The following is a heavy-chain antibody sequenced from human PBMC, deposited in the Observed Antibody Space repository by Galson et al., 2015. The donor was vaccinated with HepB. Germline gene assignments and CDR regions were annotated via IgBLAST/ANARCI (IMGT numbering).Heavy chain of an antibody. CDR3: ARFGYSYRH. J-gene: IGHJ4*02. V-gene: IGHV1-8*01. CDR2: VDPDSGNT. D-gene: IGHD5-24*01. CDR1: GYTFTSYE. Sequence: SVKVSCKASGYTFTSYEINWVRQATGQGLEWMGWVDPDSGNTGYAQNFQGRVTMTSDTSTSTAYMELSSLRSDDTAVYYCARFGYSYRHWGQGTLVSVSS.